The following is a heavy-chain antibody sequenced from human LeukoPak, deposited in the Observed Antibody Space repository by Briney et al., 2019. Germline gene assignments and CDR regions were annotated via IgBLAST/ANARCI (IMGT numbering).Heavy chain of an antibody. D-gene: IGHD3-22*01. V-gene: IGHV1-2*02. Sequence: ASVKVSCKASGYTFTGYYMHWVRQAPGQGLEWMGWINPNSGGTNYAQKFQGRVTMTRDTSISTAYMELSRLRSDDTAVYYCAITLGPHYYDSSGCGYWGQRTLVTVSS. J-gene: IGHJ4*02. CDR1: GYTFTGYY. CDR3: AITLGPHYYDSSGCGY. CDR2: INPNSGGT.